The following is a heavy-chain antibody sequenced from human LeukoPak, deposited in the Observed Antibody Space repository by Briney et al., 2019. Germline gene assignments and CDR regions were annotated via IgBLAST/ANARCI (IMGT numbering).Heavy chain of an antibody. Sequence: GGSLRLSCTASGLTFRKYAMSWVRQAPGKGLEWVSSIGSRGGGTSYADSVKGRFTVSRDNSKNTLYLQMNSLRADDTALHYCAKEELEDYYDTSGYYPDVFDIWGHGTMVTVSS. CDR2: IGSRGGGT. V-gene: IGHV3-23*01. CDR3: AKEELEDYYDTSGYYPDVFDI. D-gene: IGHD3-22*01. J-gene: IGHJ3*02. CDR1: GLTFRKYA.